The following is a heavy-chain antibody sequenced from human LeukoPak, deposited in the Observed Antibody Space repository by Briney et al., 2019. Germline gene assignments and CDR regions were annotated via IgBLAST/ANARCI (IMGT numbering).Heavy chain of an antibody. Sequence: GGSLRLSCAASGFTFSSYSMNWVRQAPGKGLEWVSSISSSSSYIYYADSVKGRFTISRDNAKNSLYLQMNSLRAEDTAMYYCARDTLGQQYAYWGQGTLVTVSS. D-gene: IGHD6-13*01. CDR1: GFTFSSYS. CDR3: ARDTLGQQYAY. CDR2: ISSSSSYI. V-gene: IGHV3-21*01. J-gene: IGHJ4*02.